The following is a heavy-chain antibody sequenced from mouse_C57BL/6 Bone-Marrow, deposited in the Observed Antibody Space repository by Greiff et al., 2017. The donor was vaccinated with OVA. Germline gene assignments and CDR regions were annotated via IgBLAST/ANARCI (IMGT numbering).Heavy chain of an antibody. CDR2: IYPGDGDT. J-gene: IGHJ1*03. Sequence: VQRVESGAELVKPGASVKISCKASGYAFSSYWMNWVKQRPGKGLEWIGQIYPGDGDTNYNGKFKGKATLTADKSSSTAYMQLSSLTSEDSAVYFCARVSTWYFDVWGTGTTVTVSS. V-gene: IGHV1-80*01. CDR1: GYAFSSYW. D-gene: IGHD6-2*01. CDR3: ARVSTWYFDV.